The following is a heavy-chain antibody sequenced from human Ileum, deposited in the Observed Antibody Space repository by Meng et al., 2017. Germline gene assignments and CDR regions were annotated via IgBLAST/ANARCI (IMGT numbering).Heavy chain of an antibody. V-gene: IGHV4-34*01. CDR1: GESFNVHW. CDR3: ARVDFRGDSRDSCGLSH. CDR2: ISHYGKT. D-gene: IGHD3-22*01. J-gene: IGHJ1*01. Sequence: QVPLCEWGCGLLKPSETLSLTCAVLGESFNVHWWSWIRQTPGKGLEWIGEISHYGKTNYNPSLKSRVMISLDTSRDQFSLRLTSVTAAEAAVYYCARVDFRGDSRDSCGLSHWGQGTLVTVSS.